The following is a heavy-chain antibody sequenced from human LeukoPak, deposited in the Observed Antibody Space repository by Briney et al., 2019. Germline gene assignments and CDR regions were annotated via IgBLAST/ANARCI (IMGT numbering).Heavy chain of an antibody. CDR1: GFTFSSYG. V-gene: IGHV3-30*02. Sequence: GGSLRLSCAASGFTFSSYGMHWVRQAPGKGLEWVAFIRYDGSNKYYADSVKGRFTISRDNSKNTLYLQMNSLRAEDTAVYYCAKGAKNYYDSSGYYRSLRAFDIWGQGTMVTVSS. CDR2: IRYDGSNK. CDR3: AKGAKNYYDSSGYYRSLRAFDI. J-gene: IGHJ3*02. D-gene: IGHD3-22*01.